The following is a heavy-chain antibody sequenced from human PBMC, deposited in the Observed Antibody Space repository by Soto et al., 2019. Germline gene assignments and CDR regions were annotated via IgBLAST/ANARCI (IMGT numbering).Heavy chain of an antibody. J-gene: IGHJ5*02. D-gene: IGHD3-3*01. V-gene: IGHV4-34*01. CDR2: INHSGST. CDR1: GGSFSGYY. CDR3: AREKVFWSGYYTGKWFDP. Sequence: SETLSLTCAVYGGSFSGYYWSWIRQPPGKWLEWIGEINHSGSTNYNPSLKSRVTISVDTSKNQFSLKLSSVTAADTAVYYCAREKVFWSGYYTGKWFDPWGQGTLVTVSS.